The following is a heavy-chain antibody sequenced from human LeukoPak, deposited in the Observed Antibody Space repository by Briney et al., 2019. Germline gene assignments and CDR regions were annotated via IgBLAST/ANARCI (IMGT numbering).Heavy chain of an antibody. V-gene: IGHV1-58*01. CDR3: SSTSPGVDYYNGMDV. CDR2: IVVGSGNT. D-gene: IGHD2-2*01. Sequence: GASVKVSCRASGFTFTSSAVQWVRQARGQRLEWIGWIVVGSGNTNYAQKFQERVTITRDMSTSTAYMELSSLRSEDTAVYYCSSTSPGVDYYNGMDVWGQGTTVTVSS. CDR1: GFTFTSSA. J-gene: IGHJ6*02.